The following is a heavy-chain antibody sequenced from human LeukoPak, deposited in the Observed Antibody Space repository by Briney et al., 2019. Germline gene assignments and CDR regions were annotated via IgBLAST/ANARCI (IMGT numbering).Heavy chain of an antibody. CDR1: GGSISSYY. V-gene: IGHV4-59*08. D-gene: IGHD1-26*01. CDR3: ARHGIVGATEDY. CDR2: IYYSGST. Sequence: SETLSLTCTVSGGSISSYYWSWVRQPPGKGLEWIGYIYYSGSTNYNPSLKSRVTISVDTSKNQFSLKLSSVTAADTAVYYCARHGIVGATEDYGGQGTLVTVSS. J-gene: IGHJ4*02.